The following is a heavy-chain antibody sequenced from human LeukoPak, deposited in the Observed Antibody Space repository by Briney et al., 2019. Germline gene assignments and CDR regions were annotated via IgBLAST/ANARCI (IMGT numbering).Heavy chain of an antibody. Sequence: GGSLRLSCAASGFTFSNAWMSWARQAPGKGLEWVGRIKSKTDGGTTDYAAPVKGRFTISRDDSKNTLYLQMNSLKTEDTAVYYCTTALYGDYAVDYWGQGTLVTVSS. CDR2: IKSKTDGGTT. CDR1: GFTFSNAW. D-gene: IGHD4-17*01. V-gene: IGHV3-15*01. CDR3: TTALYGDYAVDY. J-gene: IGHJ4*02.